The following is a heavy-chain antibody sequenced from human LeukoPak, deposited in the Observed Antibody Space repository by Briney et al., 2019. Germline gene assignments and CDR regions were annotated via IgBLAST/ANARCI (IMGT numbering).Heavy chain of an antibody. Sequence: GESLKISCEGSGYSFTSYWISWVRQMPGKGLEWMGWIDPSDSYTNYSPSFQGHVTISVDKSINTAYLQWSSLKASDTAMYYCARLEYFADYWGQGTLVTVSS. V-gene: IGHV5-10-1*01. J-gene: IGHJ4*02. D-gene: IGHD3-9*01. CDR1: GYSFTSYW. CDR2: IDPSDSYT. CDR3: ARLEYFADY.